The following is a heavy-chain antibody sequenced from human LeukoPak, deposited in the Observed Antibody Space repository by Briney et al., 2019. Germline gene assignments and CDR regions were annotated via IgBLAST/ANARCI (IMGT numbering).Heavy chain of an antibody. J-gene: IGHJ4*02. Sequence: SETLSLTCTVSGGSISSYYWSWIRQPPGKGLEWIGYIYYSGSTNYNPSLKSRVTISVDTSKNQFSLKLSSVTAADTAVYYCARSCSGSYNLRLYYFDYWGQGTLVTVSS. CDR1: GGSISSYY. CDR3: ARSCSGSYNLRLYYFDY. CDR2: IYYSGST. V-gene: IGHV4-59*08. D-gene: IGHD1-26*01.